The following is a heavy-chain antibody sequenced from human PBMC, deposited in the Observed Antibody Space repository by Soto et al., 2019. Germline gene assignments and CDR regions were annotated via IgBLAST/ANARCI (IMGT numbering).Heavy chain of an antibody. V-gene: IGHV3-53*02. Sequence: EVQLVETGGDLIQPGGSLRLSCAASGFTVSSDSITWVRQAPGTGLERISIIYSDNNTDYADSVKGRFYISRETCKNILYLQMNSLGAEDTDEYYCARHYSAMGVWGQGTTVTVSS. CDR1: GFTVSSDS. CDR3: ARHYSAMGV. CDR2: IYSDNNT. J-gene: IGHJ6*02.